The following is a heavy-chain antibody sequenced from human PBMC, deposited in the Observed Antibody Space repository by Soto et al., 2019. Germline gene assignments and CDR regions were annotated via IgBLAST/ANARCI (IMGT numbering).Heavy chain of an antibody. J-gene: IGHJ5*02. D-gene: IGHD6-13*01. CDR1: GYSFTSYW. Sequence: GESLKISCKGSGYSFTSYWIGWVRQMPGKGLEWMGIIYPGDSDTRYSPSFQGQVTISADKSISTAYLQWSSLKASDTAMYYCARHGEYSSSWSHHEPFAPWAQGTLVTVSS. CDR2: IYPGDSDT. V-gene: IGHV5-51*01. CDR3: ARHGEYSSSWSHHEPFAP.